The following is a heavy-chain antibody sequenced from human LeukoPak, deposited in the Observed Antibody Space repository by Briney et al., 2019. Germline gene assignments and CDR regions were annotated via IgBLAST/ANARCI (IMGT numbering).Heavy chain of an antibody. CDR1: GFTFSSYS. CDR3: ARVPSLDLVDY. CDR2: ISSSSSYI. V-gene: IGHV3-21*01. Sequence: GGSLRLSCAASGFTFSSYSMNWVRQAPGKGLEWVSSISSSSSYIYYADSVKGRFTISRDNAKNSLCLQMNSLRAEDTAVYYCARVPSLDLVDYWGQGTLVTVSS. D-gene: IGHD1-1*01. J-gene: IGHJ4*02.